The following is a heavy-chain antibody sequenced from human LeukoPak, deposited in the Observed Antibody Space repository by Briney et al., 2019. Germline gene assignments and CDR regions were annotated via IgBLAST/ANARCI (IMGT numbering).Heavy chain of an antibody. CDR2: IHYDGSDT. D-gene: IGHD4-17*01. V-gene: IGHV3-30*02. CDR3: AKDTGAGDYGTIDY. J-gene: IGHJ4*02. Sequence: PGGSLRLSCAASGFTFSTCGMHWVRQAPGKGLEWVAFIHYDGSDTYYADSVKGRLTVSRDNSKNTLYLQMNSLRAEDTAVYYCAKDTGAGDYGTIDYWGQGTLVTVSS. CDR1: GFTFSTCG.